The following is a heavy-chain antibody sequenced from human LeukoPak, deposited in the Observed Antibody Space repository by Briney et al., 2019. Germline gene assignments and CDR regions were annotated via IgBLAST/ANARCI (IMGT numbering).Heavy chain of an antibody. V-gene: IGHV3-23*01. CDR3: AKDFTDREYYYDSSGYHYLPNDAFDI. Sequence: GGSLRLSCAASGFTFSSYAMSWVRQAPGKGLEWVSAISGSGGSTYYADSVKGRFTISRDNSKNTLYLQMNSLRAEDTAVYYCAKDFTDREYYYDSSGYHYLPNDAFDIWGQGTMVTVPS. J-gene: IGHJ3*02. D-gene: IGHD3-22*01. CDR2: ISGSGGST. CDR1: GFTFSSYA.